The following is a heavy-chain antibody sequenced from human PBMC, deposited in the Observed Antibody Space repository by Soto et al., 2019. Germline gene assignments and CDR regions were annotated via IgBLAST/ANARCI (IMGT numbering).Heavy chain of an antibody. D-gene: IGHD3-10*01. CDR2: IYYSGST. V-gene: IGHV4-30-4*01. CDR3: AGMVRAVIISGWFDP. J-gene: IGHJ5*02. CDR1: GASISRGDYY. Sequence: QVQLQESGPGLVKPSQTLSLTCTVSGASISRGDYYWNWIRQPPGKGLEWIGYIYYSGSTYYNPSLKSRLTIAMDTSKNQFSLKLSSVTAADTAVYYCAGMVRAVIISGWFDPWGQGTLVTVSS.